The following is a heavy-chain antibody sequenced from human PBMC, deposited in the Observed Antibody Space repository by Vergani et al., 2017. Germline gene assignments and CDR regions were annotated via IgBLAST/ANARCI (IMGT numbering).Heavy chain of an antibody. J-gene: IGHJ2*01. D-gene: IGHD3-3*01. V-gene: IGHV4-61*10. Sequence: QVQLQESGPGLVKPSETLSLTCTVSGGSVSSGSYYWSWIRQPAGKGLEWIGYIYYSGGTNYNPSLKSRVTISVDTSKNQFSLKLSSVTAADTAVYYCARDRPAGFWSGYYSFRDFDLWGRGTLVTVSS. CDR2: IYYSGGT. CDR3: ARDRPAGFWSGYYSFRDFDL. CDR1: GGSVSSGSYY.